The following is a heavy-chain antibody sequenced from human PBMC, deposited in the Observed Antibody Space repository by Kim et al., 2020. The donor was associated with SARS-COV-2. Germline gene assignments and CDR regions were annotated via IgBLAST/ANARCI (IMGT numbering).Heavy chain of an antibody. D-gene: IGHD3-22*01. CDR3: AKDHESSGGPTFGY. V-gene: IGHV3-23*01. Sequence: YADSVKGRFTVSRDNARNTLCLQRDRLRAEDTALYYCAKDHESSGGPTFGYWGQGTQVTVSS. J-gene: IGHJ4*02.